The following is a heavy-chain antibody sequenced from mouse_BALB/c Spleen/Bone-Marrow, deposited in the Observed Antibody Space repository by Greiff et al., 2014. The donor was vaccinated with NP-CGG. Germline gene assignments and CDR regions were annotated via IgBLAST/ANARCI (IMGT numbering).Heavy chain of an antibody. CDR2: IYPGDGDT. D-gene: IGHD4-1*01. CDR3: ARVRNWADY. V-gene: IGHV1-80*01. J-gene: IGHJ2*01. CDR1: GYAFSSYW. Sequence: QVQLKQSGAELVRPGSSVKISCKASGYAFSSYWMNWVKQRPGQGLEWIGQIYPGDGDTNYNGKFKGKATLTADKSSSTAYMQLSSLTSDDSAVYFCARVRNWADYWGQGTTLTVSS.